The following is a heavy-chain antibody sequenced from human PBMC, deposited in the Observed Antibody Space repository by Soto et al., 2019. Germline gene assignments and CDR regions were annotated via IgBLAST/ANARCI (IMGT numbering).Heavy chain of an antibody. Sequence: PSQTLSLTCAISGDSVSSNSAAWNWIRQSPSRGLEWLGRTYYRSKWYNDYAVSVKSRITINPDTSKNQFSLQLNSVTPEDTAVYYCARDYDFWSGYSGRGMEVWGQGTTVTVSS. V-gene: IGHV6-1*01. CDR2: TYYRSKWYN. CDR3: ARDYDFWSGYSGRGMEV. D-gene: IGHD3-3*01. CDR1: GDSVSSNSAA. J-gene: IGHJ6*02.